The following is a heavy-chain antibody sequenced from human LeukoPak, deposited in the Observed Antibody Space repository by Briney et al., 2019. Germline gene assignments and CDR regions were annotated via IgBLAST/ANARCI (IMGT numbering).Heavy chain of an antibody. CDR2: ISSSSSYI. CDR3: ARVAVAGTGY. V-gene: IGHV3-21*01. J-gene: IGHJ4*02. D-gene: IGHD6-19*01. CDR1: GFTFSSYS. Sequence: GGSLRLSCAASGFTFSSYSMNWVRQAPGKGLEWVSSISSSSSYIYYADSVKGRFTISRDNDKNSLYLQMNSLRAEDTAVYYCARVAVAGTGYWGQGTLVTVSS.